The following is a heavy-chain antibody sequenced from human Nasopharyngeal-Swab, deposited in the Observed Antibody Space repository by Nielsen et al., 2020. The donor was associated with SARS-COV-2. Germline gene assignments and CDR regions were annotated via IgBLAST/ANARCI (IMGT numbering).Heavy chain of an antibody. CDR1: GGTFSSYA. CDR3: AREAQQLDTYYYYGMDV. Sequence: SVKVSYKASGGTFSSYAISWVRQAPGQGLEWMGRIIPILGIANYAQKFQGRVTITADKSTSTAYMELSSLRSEDTAVYYCAREAQQLDTYYYYGMDVWGLGTTVTVSS. J-gene: IGHJ6*02. CDR2: IIPILGIA. D-gene: IGHD6-13*01. V-gene: IGHV1-69*04.